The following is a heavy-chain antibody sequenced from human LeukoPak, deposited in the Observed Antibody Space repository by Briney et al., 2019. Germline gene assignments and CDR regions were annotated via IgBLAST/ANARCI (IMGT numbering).Heavy chain of an antibody. CDR1: GFTFSTSA. Sequence: RGSLRLSCAASGFTFSTSAMTWVRQAPGKGLEWVSGISGSGVTDYADFVKGRFTISRDNSKNTLDLQMKSLRAEDTAIYYCAKACTTAVRQPFDSWGQGTLVTVSS. CDR2: ISGSGVT. V-gene: IGHV3-23*01. CDR3: AKACTTAVRQPFDS. J-gene: IGHJ4*02. D-gene: IGHD1-1*01.